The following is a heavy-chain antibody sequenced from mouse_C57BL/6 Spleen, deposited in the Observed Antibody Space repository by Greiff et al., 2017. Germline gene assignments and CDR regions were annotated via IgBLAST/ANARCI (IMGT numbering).Heavy chain of an antibody. CDR1: GYTFTSYW. V-gene: IGHV1-69*01. J-gene: IGHJ2*01. D-gene: IGHD1-1*01. CDR2: IVPSGSST. CDR3: ASRYYGSKFDS. Sequence: QVQLQQPGAELVMPGASVKLSCKASGYTFTSYWMHWVKPRPGQGLEWIGEIVPSGSSTNSHQKFKGKSTLTVDNTSSTAYMQLSSQTAEDSAVYDCASRYYGSKFDSGGQGTNLTVS.